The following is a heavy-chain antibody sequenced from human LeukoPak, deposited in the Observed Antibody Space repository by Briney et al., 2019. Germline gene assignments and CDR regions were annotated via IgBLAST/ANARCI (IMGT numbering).Heavy chain of an antibody. CDR1: GYTFTSYG. J-gene: IGHJ5*02. CDR2: ISAYNGNT. Sequence: ASVKVSCKASGYTFTSYGISWVRQAPGQGLEWMGWISAYNGNTNYAQKLQGRVTMTTDTSTSTAYMELRSLRSDDTAVYYCARGACPNPYGDYVLDSFDPWGQGTLVTVSS. V-gene: IGHV1-18*01. CDR3: ARGACPNPYGDYVLDSFDP. D-gene: IGHD4-17*01.